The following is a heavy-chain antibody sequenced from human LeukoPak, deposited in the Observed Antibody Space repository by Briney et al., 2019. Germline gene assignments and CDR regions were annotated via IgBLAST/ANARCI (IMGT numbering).Heavy chain of an antibody. V-gene: IGHV3-21*01. CDR2: ISSSSSYI. Sequence: PGGSLRLSCAASGFTFSSYAMSWVRQAPGKGLEWVSSISSSSSYIYYADSVKGRFTIPRDNAKNSLYLQMNSLRAEDTAVYYCARDTIAVAGNLDYWGQGTLVTVSS. CDR1: GFTFSSYA. J-gene: IGHJ4*02. CDR3: ARDTIAVAGNLDY. D-gene: IGHD6-19*01.